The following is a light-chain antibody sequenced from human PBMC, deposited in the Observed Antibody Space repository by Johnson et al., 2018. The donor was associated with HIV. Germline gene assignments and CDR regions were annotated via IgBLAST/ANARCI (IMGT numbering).Light chain of an antibody. CDR2: ENN. V-gene: IGLV1-51*02. CDR3: GTWDSSLSAGV. Sequence: QSVLTQPPSVSAAPGQKVTISCSGSSSNIGNNYVSWFQHLPGTAPKLLIYENNKRPSGIPDRFSASKSGTSATLGITGLQTGDEADYYCGTWDSSLSAGVVGTGTKVTV. J-gene: IGLJ1*01. CDR1: SSNIGNNY.